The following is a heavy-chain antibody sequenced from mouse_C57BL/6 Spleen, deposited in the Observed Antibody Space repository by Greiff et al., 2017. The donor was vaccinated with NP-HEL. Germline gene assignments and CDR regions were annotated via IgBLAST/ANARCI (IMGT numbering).Heavy chain of an antibody. J-gene: IGHJ3*01. CDR3: ARSRGYAGDAFAY. Sequence: QVQLQQPGAELVRPGSSVKLSCKASGYTFTSYWMQWVKQRPIQGLEWIGNIDPSDSETHYNQKFKDKATLTVDKSSSTACMQRSSLTSEDSAVYYCARSRGYAGDAFAYWGKGTLVTVSA. CDR1: GYTFTSYW. V-gene: IGHV1-52*01. CDR2: IDPSDSET. D-gene: IGHD2-2*01.